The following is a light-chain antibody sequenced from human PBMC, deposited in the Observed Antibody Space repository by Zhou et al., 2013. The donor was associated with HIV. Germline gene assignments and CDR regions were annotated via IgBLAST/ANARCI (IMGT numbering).Light chain of an antibody. CDR3: MQGTHWPLT. V-gene: IGKV2-30*02. Sequence: DVVMTQSPLSLPVTLGQPASISCRSSQSLVHSDGNTYLNWFQQRPGQSPRRLIYKVSNRDSGVPDRFSGSGSGTDFTLKISGVEAEDVGVYYCMQGTHWPLTFGGGTKVEDQT. CDR1: QSLVHSDGNTY. CDR2: KVS. J-gene: IGKJ4*01.